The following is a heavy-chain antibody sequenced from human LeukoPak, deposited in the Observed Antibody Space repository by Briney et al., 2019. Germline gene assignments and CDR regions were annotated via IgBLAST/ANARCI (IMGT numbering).Heavy chain of an antibody. Sequence: SETLSLTCTVSGGSISNYYWSWIRQPPGRGLEWIGYVYSSGSTNYNPSLKSRVTISVDTSKNQLSLKLSSVTAADTAVYYCARGPTRYYFDYWGQGTLVTVSS. CDR3: ARGPTRYYFDY. CDR2: VYSSGST. CDR1: GGSISNYY. J-gene: IGHJ4*02. V-gene: IGHV4-59*01.